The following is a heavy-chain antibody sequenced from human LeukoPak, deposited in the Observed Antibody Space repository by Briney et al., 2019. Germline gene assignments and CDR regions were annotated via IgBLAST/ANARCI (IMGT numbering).Heavy chain of an antibody. J-gene: IGHJ6*02. CDR3: ARVRSGSSAGNYGMDV. V-gene: IGHV3-74*01. D-gene: IGHD1-26*01. CDR1: GFTFSSYW. Sequence: PGGSLRLSCAASGFTFSSYWMHWVRQAPGKGLVWVSRINSDGSSTSYADSVKGRFTISRDNAMNTLYLQMNSLRVEDTAVYYCARVRSGSSAGNYGMDVWGQGTTVTVSS. CDR2: INSDGSST.